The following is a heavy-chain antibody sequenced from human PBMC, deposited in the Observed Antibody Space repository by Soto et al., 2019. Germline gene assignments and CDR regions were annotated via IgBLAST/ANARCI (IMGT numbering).Heavy chain of an antibody. CDR2: IYYSGST. D-gene: IGHD3-22*01. J-gene: IGHJ6*01. Sequence: QVQLQESGPGLVKPSETLSLTCTVSGGSVSSGSYYWSWIRKPPGKGLEWIGCIYYSGSTNYNPSLKRRVTLSVDTSKNQFSLELCSVTAADTAVYYCARVGVWGHYYDGSGYYPHYGMDVW. V-gene: IGHV4-61*01. CDR3: ARVGVWGHYYDGSGYYPHYGMDV. CDR1: GGSVSSGSYY.